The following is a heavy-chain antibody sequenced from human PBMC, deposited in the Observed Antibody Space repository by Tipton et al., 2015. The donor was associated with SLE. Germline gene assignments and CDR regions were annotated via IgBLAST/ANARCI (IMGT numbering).Heavy chain of an antibody. CDR1: GFTFSSFS. D-gene: IGHD2-15*01. CDR2: INYNGVNT. J-gene: IGHJ4*02. Sequence: SLRLSCAASGFTFSSFSMSWVRQAPGKGLEWVSVINYNGVNTYYADSVKGRFTISRDNSKNTLYLQMNSLRADDTALYYCARGYCGASRCYDYMHYFDFWGQGSLVTVSS. CDR3: ARGYCGASRCYDYMHYFDF. V-gene: IGHV3-23*01.